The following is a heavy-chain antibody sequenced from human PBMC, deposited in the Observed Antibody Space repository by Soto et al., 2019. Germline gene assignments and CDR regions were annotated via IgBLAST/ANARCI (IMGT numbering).Heavy chain of an antibody. J-gene: IGHJ4*02. CDR1: GGSISSGGYY. CDR2: IYYSGST. Sequence: QVQLQESGPGLVKPSQTLSLTCTVSGGSISSGGYYWSWIRQHPGKGLEWIGYIYYSGSTYYNPSLKSRVTISVVTSKNQFSLKLSSVTAADTAVYYCARVGYDSSGYYSIFDYWGQGTLVTVSS. D-gene: IGHD3-22*01. CDR3: ARVGYDSSGYYSIFDY. V-gene: IGHV4-31*03.